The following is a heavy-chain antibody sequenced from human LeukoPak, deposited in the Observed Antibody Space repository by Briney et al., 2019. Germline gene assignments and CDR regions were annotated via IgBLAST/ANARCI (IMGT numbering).Heavy chain of an antibody. Sequence: PSETLSLTCTVSGGSISSYYWSWIRQPPGKGLEWIGYIYYSGSTNYNPSLKSRVTISVDTSKNQFSLKLSSVTAADTAVYYCARDLVHSSSSGLGYWGQGTLDTVSS. V-gene: IGHV4-59*01. CDR1: GGSISSYY. CDR3: ARDLVHSSSSGLGY. J-gene: IGHJ4*02. D-gene: IGHD6-6*01. CDR2: IYYSGST.